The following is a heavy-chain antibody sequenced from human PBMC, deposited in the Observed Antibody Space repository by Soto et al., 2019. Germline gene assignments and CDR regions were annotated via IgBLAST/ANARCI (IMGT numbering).Heavy chain of an antibody. CDR1: GFTFSSYA. CDR2: ISGSGGST. CDR3: AKALYYYDSSGTEDAFDI. J-gene: IGHJ3*02. Sequence: GGSLRLSCAASGFTFSSYAMSWVRQAPGKGLEWVSAISGSGGSTYYADSVKGRFTISRDNSKNTLYLQMNSLRAEDTAVYYCAKALYYYDSSGTEDAFDIWGQGTMVTVSS. V-gene: IGHV3-23*01. D-gene: IGHD3-22*01.